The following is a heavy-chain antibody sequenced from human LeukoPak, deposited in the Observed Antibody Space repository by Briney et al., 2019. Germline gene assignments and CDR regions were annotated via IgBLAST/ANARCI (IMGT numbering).Heavy chain of an antibody. V-gene: IGHV4-61*01. CDR2: IYYSGST. Sequence: SETLSLTCTVSGYSISSGYYWGWIRQPPGKGLEWIGYIYYSGSTNYNPSLKSRVTISVDTSKNQFSLKLSSVTAADTAVYYCAREDYYDRSMGPDSWGQGTLVTVSS. CDR1: GYSISSGYY. D-gene: IGHD3-22*01. CDR3: AREDYYDRSMGPDS. J-gene: IGHJ5*01.